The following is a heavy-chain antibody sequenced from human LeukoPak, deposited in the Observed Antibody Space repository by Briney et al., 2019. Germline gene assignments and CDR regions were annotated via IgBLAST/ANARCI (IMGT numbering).Heavy chain of an antibody. CDR3: AKDSPYYYDSSGYPLDY. V-gene: IGHV3-23*01. J-gene: IGHJ4*02. D-gene: IGHD3-22*01. Sequence: GGSLRLSCAASGFTFSSYAMSWVRQAPGKGLEWVSAISGSGGSTYYADSVKGRFTISRDNSKNTLYLQMNSLRAEDTAVYYCAKDSPYYYDSSGYPLDYWGQGPLVTVSS. CDR2: ISGSGGST. CDR1: GFTFSSYA.